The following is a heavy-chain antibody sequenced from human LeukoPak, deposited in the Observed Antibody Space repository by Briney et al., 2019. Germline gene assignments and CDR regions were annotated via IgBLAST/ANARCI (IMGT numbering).Heavy chain of an antibody. J-gene: IGHJ4*02. CDR1: GGSISSYY. V-gene: IGHV4-59*01. CDR2: IYYSGST. D-gene: IGHD3-10*01. CDR3: ARYGPRGYFDY. Sequence: SETLSLTCTVSGGSISSYYWSWIRQPPGKRLEWIGYIYYSGSTNYNPSLKSRVTISVDTSKNQFSLKLSSVTAADTAVYYCARYGPRGYFDYWGQGTLVTVSS.